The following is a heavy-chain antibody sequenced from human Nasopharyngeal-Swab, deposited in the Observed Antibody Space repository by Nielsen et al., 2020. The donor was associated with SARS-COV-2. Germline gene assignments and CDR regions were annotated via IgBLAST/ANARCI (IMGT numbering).Heavy chain of an antibody. CDR3: ARLGEQWRSFFYFDY. CDR1: GGSFSGYY. D-gene: IGHD6-19*01. V-gene: IGHV4-34*01. J-gene: IGHJ4*02. CDR2: INHSGST. Sequence: SETLSLTCAVYGGSFSGYYWSWIRQPPGKGLEWIGEINHSGSTNYNPSLKSRVTISVDTSKNQFSLKLSSVTAADTAVYYCARLGEQWRSFFYFDYWGQGTLVTVSS.